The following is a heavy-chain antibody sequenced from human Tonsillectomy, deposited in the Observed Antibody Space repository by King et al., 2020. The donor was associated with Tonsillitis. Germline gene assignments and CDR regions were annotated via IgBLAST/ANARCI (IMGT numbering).Heavy chain of an antibody. CDR2: ISGIGGST. Sequence: VQLVESGGDLVQPGGSLRLSCAASGLTFSSYAMSWVRQAPGKGLEWVSSISGIGGSTYYADSVKGRFIISRDNSRNTLFLQMNNLRVDDSATYYCVDLPSSVVLAASGVEGGRWGQGTLVTVSS. V-gene: IGHV3-23*04. CDR1: GLTFSSYA. J-gene: IGHJ1*01. CDR3: VDLPSSVVLAASGVEGGR. D-gene: IGHD4-23*01.